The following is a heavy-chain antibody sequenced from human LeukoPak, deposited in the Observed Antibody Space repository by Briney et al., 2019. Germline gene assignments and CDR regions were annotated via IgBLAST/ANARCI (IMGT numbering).Heavy chain of an antibody. V-gene: IGHV1-18*01. D-gene: IGHD3-10*01. CDR3: ARDLRGFYGWGSYYTGINLDY. Sequence: ASVNVSCKASGYTFTSYGITWVRQAPGQGLEWMGWISAYNGDTNYAQNFQGRVTMTTDTSTTTANMELRSLRSENTAVYSCARDLRGFYGWGSYYTGINLDYWGQGTLSPSPQ. J-gene: IGHJ4*02. CDR1: GYTFTSYG. CDR2: ISAYNGDT.